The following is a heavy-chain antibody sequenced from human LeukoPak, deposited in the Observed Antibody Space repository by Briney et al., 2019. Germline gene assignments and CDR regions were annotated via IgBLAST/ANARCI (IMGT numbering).Heavy chain of an antibody. J-gene: IGHJ4*02. CDR3: ARDRGYEGGFDY. CDR2: IVPILGVT. Sequence: SVKVSFKASGGTFSNYGINWVRRAPGQGPEWMGRIVPILGVTSYAQEFQGRVTISADKSTTTVYMELSSLRSEDTAVYYCARDRGYEGGFDYWGQGTLVTVSS. CDR1: GGTFSNYG. D-gene: IGHD5-12*01. V-gene: IGHV1-69*04.